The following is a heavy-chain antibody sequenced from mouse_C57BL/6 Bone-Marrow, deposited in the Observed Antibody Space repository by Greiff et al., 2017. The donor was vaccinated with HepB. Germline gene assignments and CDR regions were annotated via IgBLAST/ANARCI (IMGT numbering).Heavy chain of an antibody. V-gene: IGHV2-6-1*01. CDR2: IWSDGST. CDR3: ARHKDTSYWYFDV. J-gene: IGHJ1*03. Sequence: QVQLQQSGPGLVAPSQSLSITCTVSGFSLTSYGVHWVRQPPGKGLEWLVVIWSDGSTTYNSALKSRLSISKDNSKSQVFLKMNSLQTDDTAMYYCARHKDTSYWYFDVWGTGTTVTVSS. D-gene: IGHD2-12*01. CDR1: GFSLTSYG.